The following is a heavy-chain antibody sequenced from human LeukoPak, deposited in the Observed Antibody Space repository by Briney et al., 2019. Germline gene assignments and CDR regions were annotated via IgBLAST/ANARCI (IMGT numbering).Heavy chain of an antibody. Sequence: GRSLRLSCAASGFSFDDYAMHWVRQAPGKGLEWVSGISYNSGSIDYADSVKGRFTISRDNAKNSLYLQMNSLRAEDMALYYCAKDTGMLSDAFDIWGQRTMVTVSS. D-gene: IGHD3-16*01. CDR1: GFSFDDYA. CDR3: AKDTGMLSDAFDI. CDR2: ISYNSGSI. J-gene: IGHJ3*02. V-gene: IGHV3-9*03.